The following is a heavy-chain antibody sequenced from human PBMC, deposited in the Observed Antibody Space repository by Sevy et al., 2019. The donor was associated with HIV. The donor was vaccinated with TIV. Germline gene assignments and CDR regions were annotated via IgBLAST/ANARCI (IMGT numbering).Heavy chain of an antibody. Sequence: GGSLRLSCAAPGFTFSSYSMNWVRQAPGKGLEWVSYISSSSSTIYYADSVKGRFTISRDNAKNSLYLQMNSLRDEDTAVYYCARSIYSYGDYSNWYFDLWGRGTLVTVSS. D-gene: IGHD4-17*01. V-gene: IGHV3-48*02. J-gene: IGHJ2*01. CDR3: ARSIYSYGDYSNWYFDL. CDR2: ISSSSSTI. CDR1: GFTFSSYS.